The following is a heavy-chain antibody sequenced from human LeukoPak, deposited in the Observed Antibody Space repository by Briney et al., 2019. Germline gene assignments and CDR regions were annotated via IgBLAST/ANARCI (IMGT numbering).Heavy chain of an antibody. Sequence: SGGSLRLSCAASGFTFSRNEMNWVRQSPGKGLEWISYITADGTDRAYADSVKGRFGISRDNSKNSLYLQMNSLRVEDTALYYCVREGAGERFDHWGQGTLVSVSS. CDR2: ITADGTDR. V-gene: IGHV3-48*03. CDR3: VREGAGERFDH. CDR1: GFTFSRNE. J-gene: IGHJ5*02. D-gene: IGHD3-16*01.